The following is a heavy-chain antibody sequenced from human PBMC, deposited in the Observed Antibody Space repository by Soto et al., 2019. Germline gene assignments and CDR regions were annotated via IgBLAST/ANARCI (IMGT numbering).Heavy chain of an antibody. CDR3: ARGPYSSSWYWYFDL. J-gene: IGHJ2*01. Sequence: SETLSLTCTVSGYSISSGYYWGWIRQPPGKGLEWIGSIYHSGSTYYNPSLKSRVTISVDTSKNQFSLKLSSVTAADTAVYYCARGPYSSSWYWYFDLWGRGTLVTVSS. CDR1: GYSISSGYY. V-gene: IGHV4-38-2*02. D-gene: IGHD6-13*01. CDR2: IYHSGST.